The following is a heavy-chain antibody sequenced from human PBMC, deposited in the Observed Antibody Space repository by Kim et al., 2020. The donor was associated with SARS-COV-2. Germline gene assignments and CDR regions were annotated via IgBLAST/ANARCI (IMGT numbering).Heavy chain of an antibody. CDR3: ARRDDNIFGGGGMDV. CDR2: T. D-gene: IGHD3-3*01. J-gene: IGHJ6*02. Sequence: TYYNPSLKSRVTISVDRSKNQFSLKLSSVTAADTAVYYCARRDDNIFGGGGMDVWGQGTTVTVSS. V-gene: IGHV4-30-2*01.